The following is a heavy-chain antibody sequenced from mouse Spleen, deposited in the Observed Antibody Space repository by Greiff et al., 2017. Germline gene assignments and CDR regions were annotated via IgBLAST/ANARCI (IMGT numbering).Heavy chain of an antibody. CDR3: ARTGYGNYVGAMDY. CDR1: GYTFTSYW. D-gene: IGHD2-1*01. Sequence: QVQLQQPGAELVRPGTSVKLSCKASGYTFTSYWMHWVKQRPGQGLEWIGVIDPSDSYTNYNQKFKGKATLTVDTSSSTAYMQLSSLTSEDSAVYYCARTGYGNYVGAMDYWGQGTSVTVSS. CDR2: IDPSDSYT. V-gene: IGHV1-59*01. J-gene: IGHJ4*01.